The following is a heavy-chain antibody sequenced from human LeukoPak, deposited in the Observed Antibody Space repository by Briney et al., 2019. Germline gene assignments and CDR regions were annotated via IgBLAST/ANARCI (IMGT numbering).Heavy chain of an antibody. D-gene: IGHD3-10*01. V-gene: IGHV3-30*18. J-gene: IGHJ4*02. CDR3: AKDPSALLWFGEFLEY. CDR1: GFTFSNYG. Sequence: PGGSLRLSCAASGFTFSNYGMHWVRQPPGNGLEWVSVISNDGTNTYQADSVKGRFTISRDNSKNTLHLQMNSLRPEDTAVYYCAKDPSALLWFGEFLEYWGQGTLVTVSA. CDR2: ISNDGTNT.